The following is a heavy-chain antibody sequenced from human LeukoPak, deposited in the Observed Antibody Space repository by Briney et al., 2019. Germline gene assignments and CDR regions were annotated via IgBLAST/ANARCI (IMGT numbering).Heavy chain of an antibody. CDR1: GFTVSSNY. CDR2: IYSGGST. V-gene: IGHV3-66*01. CDR3: ARGRLYCSSTSCYTWYYYGMDV. J-gene: IGHJ6*02. Sequence: TGGSLRLSCAASGFTVSSNYMSWVRQAPGKGLEWVSVIYSGGSTYYADSVKGRFTISRDNSKNTLYLQMNSLRAEDTAVYYCARGRLYCSSTSCYTWYYYGMDVWGQGTTVTVSS. D-gene: IGHD2-2*02.